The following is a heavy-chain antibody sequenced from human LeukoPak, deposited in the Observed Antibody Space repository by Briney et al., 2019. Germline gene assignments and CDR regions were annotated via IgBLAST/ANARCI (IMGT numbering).Heavy chain of an antibody. V-gene: IGHV4-59*01. J-gene: IGHJ3*02. Sequence: SETLSLTCTVSGGSISSYYWSWIRQPPGKGLEWIGYIYYSGSTNYNPSLKSRVTISVDTSKNQFSLKLSSVTAADTAVYYCASKRGLGPAFDIWGQGTMVTVSS. CDR2: IYYSGST. D-gene: IGHD6-25*01. CDR3: ASKRGLGPAFDI. CDR1: GGSISSYY.